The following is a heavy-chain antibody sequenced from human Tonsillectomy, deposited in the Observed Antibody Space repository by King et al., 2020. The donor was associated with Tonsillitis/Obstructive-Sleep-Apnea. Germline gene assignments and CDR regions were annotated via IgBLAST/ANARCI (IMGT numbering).Heavy chain of an antibody. D-gene: IGHD3-3*01. Sequence: VQLVESGSELKKPGASVKISCRASGYTFSTYAMNWVRQAPGQGLEWMGWINTNTGNPTYAQGFTGRFVFSLDTSVSTAYLQISSLKADDTAVYYCARWGFWSGYYTNLDYWGQGTLVTVSS. CDR3: ARWGFWSGYYTNLDY. J-gene: IGHJ4*02. V-gene: IGHV7-4-1*02. CDR2: INTNTGNP. CDR1: GYTFSTYA.